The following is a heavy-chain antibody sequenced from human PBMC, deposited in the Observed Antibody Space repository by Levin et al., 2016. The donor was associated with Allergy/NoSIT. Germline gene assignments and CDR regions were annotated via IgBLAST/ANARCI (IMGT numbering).Heavy chain of an antibody. CDR3: ARTPPRGFNFGANDYYYYGMDV. J-gene: IGHJ6*02. D-gene: IGHD5-18*01. V-gene: IGHV4-34*01. CDR1: GGSFSDDF. CDR2: INHSGST. Sequence: SETLSLTCAVSGGSFSDDFWTWIRQPPGKGLEWVGEINHSGSTNYNPSLKSRVTVSVDTSKMQFSLKLTSVTAADAAVYYCARTPPRGFNFGANDYYYYGMDVWGQGTTVTVSS.